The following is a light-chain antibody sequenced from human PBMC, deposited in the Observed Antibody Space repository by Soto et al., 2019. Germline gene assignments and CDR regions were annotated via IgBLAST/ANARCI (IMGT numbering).Light chain of an antibody. CDR2: GAS. CDR1: QSISSTY. J-gene: IGKJ4*01. V-gene: IGKV3-20*01. CDR3: QQFGRSLT. Sequence: ESVLTQSPGTLSLSPGERATLSCRASQSISSTYIAWYQQKPGQPPRLLIYGASSRATGIPDRFSGSGSGTEFTLTISRLESEDFAVYYCQQFGRSLTFGGGTKVEIK.